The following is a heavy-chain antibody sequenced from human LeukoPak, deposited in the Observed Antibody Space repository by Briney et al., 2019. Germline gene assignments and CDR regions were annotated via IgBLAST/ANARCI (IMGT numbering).Heavy chain of an antibody. J-gene: IGHJ3*02. CDR2: VSGSGDST. CDR1: GFTFRSYD. Sequence: HPGGSLRLSCAASGFTFRSYDMHWVRQAPGKGLEWVSGVSGSGDSTYYADSVKGRFTISRDNSKNTLYLQMNSLRAEDTAVYYCAKVRGTIRGAFDIWGQGTMVTVSS. V-gene: IGHV3-23*01. CDR3: AKVRGTIRGAFDI. D-gene: IGHD3-3*01.